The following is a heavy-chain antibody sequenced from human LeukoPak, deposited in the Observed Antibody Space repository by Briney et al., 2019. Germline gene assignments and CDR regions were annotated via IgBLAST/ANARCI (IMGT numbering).Heavy chain of an antibody. Sequence: SGGSLRLSCAASGFTFSSYAMSWVRQAPGKGLEWVSAISGSGGSTYYADSVKGRFTISRDNSKNTLYLQMNSLRAEDTAVYYCASRLAASGTPKPWGWGQGTLVTVSS. V-gene: IGHV3-23*01. J-gene: IGHJ4*02. CDR1: GFTFSSYA. CDR2: ISGSGGST. D-gene: IGHD6-13*01. CDR3: ASRLAASGTPKPWG.